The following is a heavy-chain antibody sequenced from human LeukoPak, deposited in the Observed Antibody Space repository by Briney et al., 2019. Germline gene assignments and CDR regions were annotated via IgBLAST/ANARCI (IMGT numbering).Heavy chain of an antibody. Sequence: GGSLRLSCAASGFTFSSYEMNWVRQAPGKGLEWVSYISSSGSTIYSADSVKGRFSISRDNAKNSLYLQMNSLRAEDTAVYYCARCGNWGVGHALDIWGQGTMVTVSS. CDR3: ARCGNWGVGHALDI. J-gene: IGHJ3*02. CDR1: GFTFSSYE. D-gene: IGHD4-23*01. CDR2: ISSSGSTI. V-gene: IGHV3-48*03.